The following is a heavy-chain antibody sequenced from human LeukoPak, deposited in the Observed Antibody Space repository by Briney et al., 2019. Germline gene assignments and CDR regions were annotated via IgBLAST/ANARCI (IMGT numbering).Heavy chain of an antibody. CDR1: GFTFSSSW. D-gene: IGHD5-18*01. Sequence: PGGSLRLSCAASGFTFSSSWMHWVRQAPGKGLVWVSRINSDGSSTSYADSVKGRFTISRDNSKNTLYLQMNSLRPEDTAMYYCARDLAAMAPGGYWGQGTLVTVSS. CDR2: INSDGSST. V-gene: IGHV3-74*01. CDR3: ARDLAAMAPGGY. J-gene: IGHJ4*02.